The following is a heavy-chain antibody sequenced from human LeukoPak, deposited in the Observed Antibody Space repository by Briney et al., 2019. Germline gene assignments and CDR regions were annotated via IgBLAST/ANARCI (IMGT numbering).Heavy chain of an antibody. D-gene: IGHD3-3*01. CDR2: INHSGST. J-gene: IGHJ4*02. Sequence: SETLSLTCAVYGGSFSGYYWSWIRQPPGKGLEWIGEINHSGSTNYNPSLKSRVTISVDTSKNQFSLKLSSVTAADTAVYYCARGFTFGFWSGYLQTPYFDYWGQRTLVTVSS. CDR3: ARGFTFGFWSGYLQTPYFDY. V-gene: IGHV4-34*01. CDR1: GGSFSGYY.